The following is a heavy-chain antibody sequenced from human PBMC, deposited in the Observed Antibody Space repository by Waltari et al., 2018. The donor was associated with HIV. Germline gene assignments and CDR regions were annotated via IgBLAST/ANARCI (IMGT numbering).Heavy chain of an antibody. D-gene: IGHD1-26*01. V-gene: IGHV1-8*01. J-gene: IGHJ4*02. CDR1: GYSFTSYD. CDR2: MTPSRGNT. Sequence: QVQLVQSGAEVKKPGASVKVSCKAAGYSFTSYDFNWVRQATGQGLEWMGWMTPSRGNTGSAQKFKGRVTMSRNTSVSTVYMELSTLTSDDTAIDFCAGGGSTHTHFAYWGQGTLVTVSS. CDR3: AGGGSTHTHFAY.